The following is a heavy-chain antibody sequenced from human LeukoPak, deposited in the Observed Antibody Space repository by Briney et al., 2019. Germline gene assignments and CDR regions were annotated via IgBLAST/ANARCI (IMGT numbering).Heavy chain of an antibody. D-gene: IGHD3-9*01. CDR3: ARKLRYFDWLLFDY. J-gene: IGHJ4*02. V-gene: IGHV4-39*01. CDR1: GGSISSSSYY. CDR2: IYYSGST. Sequence: SETLSLTCTVSGGSISSSSYYWGWIRQPPGKGLVWIGSIYYSGSTYYNPSLKSRVTISVDTSKNQFSLKLSSVTAADTAVYYYARKLRYFDWLLFDYWGQGILVTVSS.